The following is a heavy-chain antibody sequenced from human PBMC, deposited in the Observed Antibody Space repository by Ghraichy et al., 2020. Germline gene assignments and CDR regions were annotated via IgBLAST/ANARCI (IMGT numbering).Heavy chain of an antibody. CDR3: ARDPTYYDSSGIRHWYFDL. CDR2: IKQDGSER. Sequence: RGSLRLSCAASGFTFRSYWMTWVRQAPGKGLEWVANIKQDGSERNYVDSVKGRFTISRDNAKNSLYLRLNSLRAEDMAVYYCARDPTYYDSSGIRHWYFDLWGRGTLVTVSS. D-gene: IGHD3-22*01. CDR1: GFTFRSYW. J-gene: IGHJ2*01. V-gene: IGHV3-7*01.